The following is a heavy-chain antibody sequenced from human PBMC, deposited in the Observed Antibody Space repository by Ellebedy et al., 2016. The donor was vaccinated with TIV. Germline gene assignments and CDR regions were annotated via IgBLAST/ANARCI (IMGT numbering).Heavy chain of an antibody. Sequence: GESLKISCKGSGYSFTSYWIGWVRQMPGKGLEWMAIIFPGDSHTTYSPSFQGQVTISAEKSISTAYLQWSSLKASDTAMYYCARGPGGEGLKFDYWGQGALVTVSS. D-gene: IGHD3-10*01. CDR3: ARGPGGEGLKFDY. CDR2: IFPGDSHT. CDR1: GYSFTSYW. J-gene: IGHJ4*02. V-gene: IGHV5-51*01.